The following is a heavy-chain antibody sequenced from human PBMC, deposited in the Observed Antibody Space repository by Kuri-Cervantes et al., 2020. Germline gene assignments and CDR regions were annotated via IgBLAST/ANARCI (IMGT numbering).Heavy chain of an antibody. CDR2: INPNSGGT. V-gene: IGHV1-2*02. CDR3: ATTVTTQLVMDV. D-gene: IGHD4-17*01. CDR1: GYTFTGYY. J-gene: IGHJ6*02. Sequence: ASVKVSCKASGYTFTGYYMHWVRQAPGQGLEWMGWINPNSGGTNYAQKLQGRVTMTTDTSTSTAYMELSSLRSEDTAVYYCATTVTTQLVMDVWGQGTTVTVSS.